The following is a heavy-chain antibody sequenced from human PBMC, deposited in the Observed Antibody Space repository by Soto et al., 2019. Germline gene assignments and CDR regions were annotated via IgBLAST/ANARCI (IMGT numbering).Heavy chain of an antibody. CDR3: ARAGCDGGRCYTLVGLRYGMDV. D-gene: IGHD2-15*01. Sequence: QVQLVESGGGVVQPGRSLRLSCAASGFTFSSYVMHWVRQAPGKGLEWVAVISYDGNNKYYADSVKGRFTISRDNSKNTLYLHXNSLRAEDTAVYYCARAGCDGGRCYTLVGLRYGMDVWGQGTTVTVSS. CDR1: GFTFSSYV. V-gene: IGHV3-30-3*01. CDR2: ISYDGNNK. J-gene: IGHJ6*02.